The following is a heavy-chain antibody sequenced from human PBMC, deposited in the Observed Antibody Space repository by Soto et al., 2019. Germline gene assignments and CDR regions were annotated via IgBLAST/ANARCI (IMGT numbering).Heavy chain of an antibody. Sequence: SETLSLTCTVSGGSISSYYWSWIRQPPGKGLEWIGYIYYSGSTNYNPSLKSRVTISVDTSKNQFSLKLSSVTAADTAVYYCARAAVAGSVDYWGQGTLVTVSS. CDR2: IYYSGST. CDR1: GGSISSYY. V-gene: IGHV4-59*01. J-gene: IGHJ4*02. D-gene: IGHD6-19*01. CDR3: ARAAVAGSVDY.